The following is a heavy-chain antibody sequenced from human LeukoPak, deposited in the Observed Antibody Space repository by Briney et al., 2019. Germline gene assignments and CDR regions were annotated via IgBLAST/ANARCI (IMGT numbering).Heavy chain of an antibody. CDR3: ARERDYSSSWYFDY. J-gene: IGHJ4*02. CDR2: ISSSSSYI. CDR1: GFTFSSYS. D-gene: IGHD6-13*01. V-gene: IGHV3-21*01. Sequence: GASLRLSCAASGFTFSSYSMNWVRQAPGKRLEWVSSISSSSSYIYYADSVKGRFTISRDNSKNTLYLQMNSLRAEDTAVYYCARERDYSSSWYFDYWGQGTLVTVSS.